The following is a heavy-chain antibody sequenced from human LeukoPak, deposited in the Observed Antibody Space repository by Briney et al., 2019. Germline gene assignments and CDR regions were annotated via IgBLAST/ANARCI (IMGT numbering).Heavy chain of an antibody. D-gene: IGHD1-26*01. V-gene: IGHV4-34*01. CDR3: AKRTHDSTLGFDY. J-gene: IGHJ4*02. CDR2: INHSGST. CDR1: GGFFSGYY. Sequence: SETLSLTCAVYGGFFSGYYWSWIRPPPGKGLEWIGEINHSGSTNYTPSLKSRVTISVDTSKNTFSLKLSSVTAAHTAVFFFAKRTHDSTLGFDYWRQGTLVTVCS.